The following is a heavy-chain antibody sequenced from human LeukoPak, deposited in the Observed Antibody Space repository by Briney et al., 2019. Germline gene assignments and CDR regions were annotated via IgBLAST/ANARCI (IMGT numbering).Heavy chain of an antibody. CDR2: FDPEDGET. D-gene: IGHD1-26*01. CDR1: GYTLTELS. Sequence: GASVKVSCKVSGYTLTELSMHWVRQAPGKGPEWIGGFDPEDGETIYAQKFQGRVTMTEDTSTDTAYMELSSLRSEDTAVYYCARVQYSGSYNDAFDIWGQGTMVTVSS. J-gene: IGHJ3*02. V-gene: IGHV1-24*01. CDR3: ARVQYSGSYNDAFDI.